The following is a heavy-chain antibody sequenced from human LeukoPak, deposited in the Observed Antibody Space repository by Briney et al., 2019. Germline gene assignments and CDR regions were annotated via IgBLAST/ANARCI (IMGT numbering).Heavy chain of an antibody. V-gene: IGHV3-43*02. CDR1: LFTYDDYA. CDR2: ICLDGGRT. D-gene: IGHD5-18*01. CDR3: AKDMWPTYSYEAVDY. J-gene: IGHJ4*02. Sequence: GGSLRLSCAASLFTYDDYAMHWVRQAPATGLEWVSLICLDGGRTYSPDPVKGRFTISRNNSKNSLYLQMNSLRTEDTAWYYCAKDMWPTYSYEAVDYWGQGTPVTASP.